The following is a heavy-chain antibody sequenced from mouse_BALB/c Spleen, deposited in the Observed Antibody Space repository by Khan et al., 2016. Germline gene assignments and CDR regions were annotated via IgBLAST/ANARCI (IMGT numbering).Heavy chain of an antibody. D-gene: IGHD2-4*01. CDR1: GYSITSDYA. CDR2: ISYSGST. J-gene: IGHJ2*01. V-gene: IGHV3-2*02. Sequence: EVQLQESGPGLVKPSQSLSLTCTVTGYSITSDYAWNWIRQFPGNKLEWMGYISYSGSTSSNPSLKSRISITRDTSKNQFFLQLNSVAPGDTATSYCARYDYDRGYFDYWGQGTTLPVSA. CDR3: ARYDYDRGYFDY.